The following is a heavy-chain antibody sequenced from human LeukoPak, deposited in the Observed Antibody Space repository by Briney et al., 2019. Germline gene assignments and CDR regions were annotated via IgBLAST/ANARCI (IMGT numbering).Heavy chain of an antibody. CDR1: GFTFSSYA. J-gene: IGHJ4*02. CDR3: AGETFES. V-gene: IGHV3-30-3*01. Sequence: PGGSLRLSCSASGFTFSSYAMDWVRQAPGMGLEWVAIISKDGNIRNYAASVKGRFTVSRDNSKSTLYLQMNNLRIDDTAIYYCAGETFESWSQGALVTVSS. CDR2: ISKDGNIR.